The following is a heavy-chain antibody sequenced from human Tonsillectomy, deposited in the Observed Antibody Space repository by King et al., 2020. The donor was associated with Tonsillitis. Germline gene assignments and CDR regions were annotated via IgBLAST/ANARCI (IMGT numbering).Heavy chain of an antibody. CDR2: ISGSGGRT. CDR3: AKDQELDYGDYWTLFDY. Sequence: VQLVESGGGLVQPGGSLRLSCAASGFTFSSYAMSWVRQAPGKGLEWVSAISGSGGRTYYADSVKGRFTISRDNSKNTLYLQMKSLRAEDTAVYYCAKDQELDYGDYWTLFDYWGQGTLVTVSS. D-gene: IGHD4-17*01. CDR1: GFTFSSYA. V-gene: IGHV3-23*04. J-gene: IGHJ4*02.